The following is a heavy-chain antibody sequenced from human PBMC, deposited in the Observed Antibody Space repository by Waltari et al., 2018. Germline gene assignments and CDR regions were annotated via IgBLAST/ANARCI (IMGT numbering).Heavy chain of an antibody. CDR2: IRYDGRNK. Sequence: QVQLVESGGGVVQPGGSLRLSCAASGFTFSSYGMHWVRQAPGKGLEWVAFIRYDGRNKYYAESVKGRLTISRENSKNTVYLQRNSLSAEDTAVYYCAKAGGYDYSSYYYYYRDVWGKGTTVTVSS. CDR3: AKAGGYDYSSYYYYYRDV. V-gene: IGHV3-30*02. J-gene: IGHJ6*03. D-gene: IGHD5-12*01. CDR1: GFTFSSYG.